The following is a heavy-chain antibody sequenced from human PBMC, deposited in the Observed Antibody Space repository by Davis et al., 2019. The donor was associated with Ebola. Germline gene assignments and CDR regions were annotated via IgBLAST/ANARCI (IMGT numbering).Heavy chain of an antibody. CDR1: GGSISSGRYS. CDR3: ARVNLLYYYGMDV. D-gene: IGHD1-14*01. J-gene: IGHJ6*02. V-gene: IGHV4-30-2*01. Sequence: MPSETLSLTCAVSGGSISSGRYSCSWIRQPPGKGLEWIGYIYHSGSTYYNPSLKSRVTISVARSKNQFSLKLSSVTAADTAVYYCARVNLLYYYGMDVWGQGTTVTVSS. CDR2: IYHSGST.